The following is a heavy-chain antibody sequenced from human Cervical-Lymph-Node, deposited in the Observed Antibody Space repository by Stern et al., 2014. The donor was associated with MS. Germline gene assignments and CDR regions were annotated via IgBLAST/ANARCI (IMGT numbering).Heavy chain of an antibody. CDR2: ISCDGAKT. D-gene: IGHD6-19*01. CDR1: VFAFSTYG. V-gene: IGHV3-30*03. CDR3: ARGSDWYPLDY. J-gene: IGHJ4*02. Sequence: MQLVESGGGVVQPGRSLRLSCSPSVFAFSTYGMHWVRQAPGKGLEWVTLISCDGAKTYYADSVKGRFTITRDNPKNALYLQMKSLRGEVSAVYYCARGSDWYPLDYWGQGTLVTVSS.